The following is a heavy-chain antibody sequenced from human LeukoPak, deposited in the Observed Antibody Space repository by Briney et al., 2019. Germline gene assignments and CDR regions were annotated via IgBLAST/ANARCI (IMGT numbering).Heavy chain of an antibody. J-gene: IGHJ4*02. Sequence: GGSLRLSCAASGFAFSSYSMNWVRQAPGKGLEWVSSISSSSSYIYYADSVKGRFTISRDNAKNSLYLQMNSLRAEDTAVYYCASGPADRGGYWGQGTLVTVSS. CDR1: GFAFSSYS. CDR3: ASGPADRGGY. CDR2: ISSSSSYI. V-gene: IGHV3-21*01. D-gene: IGHD1-14*01.